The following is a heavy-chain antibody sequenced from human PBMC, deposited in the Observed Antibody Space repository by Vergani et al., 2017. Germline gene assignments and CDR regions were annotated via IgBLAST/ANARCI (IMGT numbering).Heavy chain of an antibody. V-gene: IGHV3-23*04. CDR3: AKDMDAAVAGMGDY. Sequence: VQLVQSGAEVKKPGSSVKVSCKASGGTFSSYAMSWVRQAPGKGLEWVSAISGSGGSTYYADSVKGRFTISRDNSKNTLYLQMNSLRAEDTAVYYCAKDMDAAVAGMGDYWGQGTLVTVSS. D-gene: IGHD6-19*01. CDR1: GGTFSSYA. J-gene: IGHJ4*02. CDR2: ISGSGGST.